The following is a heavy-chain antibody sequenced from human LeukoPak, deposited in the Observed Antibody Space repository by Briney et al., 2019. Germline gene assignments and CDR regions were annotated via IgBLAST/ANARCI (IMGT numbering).Heavy chain of an antibody. CDR2: INSDGSRT. Sequence: PGGSLRLSCAASGFXFSSYWMHWVRQAPGKGLVWVSRINSDGSRTSYGDSVKGRFTISRDNGKNTLYMQMNSLRAEDTAVYYCAREDYGGNPFGYWGQGTLVTVSP. V-gene: IGHV3-74*01. CDR1: GFXFSSYW. CDR3: AREDYGGNPFGY. D-gene: IGHD4-23*01. J-gene: IGHJ4*02.